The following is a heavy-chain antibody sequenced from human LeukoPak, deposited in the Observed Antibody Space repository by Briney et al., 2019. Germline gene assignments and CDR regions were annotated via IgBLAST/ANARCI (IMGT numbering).Heavy chain of an antibody. CDR1: GFTFSSYE. J-gene: IGHJ6*03. V-gene: IGHV3-48*03. CDR2: ISSSGSTT. CDR3: ASGPPYYYYMDV. Sequence: TGGSLRLSCAASGFTFSSYEMNWVRQAPGKGLAWISYISSSGSTTYYADSVKGRFTISRDNAKNSLYLQMNSLRAEDTAVYYCASGPPYYYYMDVWGKGTTVTVSS.